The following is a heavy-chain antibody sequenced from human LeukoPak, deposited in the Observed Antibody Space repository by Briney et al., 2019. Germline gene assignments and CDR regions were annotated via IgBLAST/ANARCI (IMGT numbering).Heavy chain of an antibody. CDR2: IHYSGRT. CDR3: ARYDSSGLYY. V-gene: IGHV4-59*08. Sequence: SETLSLTCTVSGDSISSYYWSWIRQPPGKGLEWIGYIHYSGRTSYNPSLQSRVTISVDTSENQFSLKLSSVTAADTAVYYCARYDSSGLYYWGQGTLVTVSS. D-gene: IGHD3-22*01. CDR1: GDSISSYY. J-gene: IGHJ4*02.